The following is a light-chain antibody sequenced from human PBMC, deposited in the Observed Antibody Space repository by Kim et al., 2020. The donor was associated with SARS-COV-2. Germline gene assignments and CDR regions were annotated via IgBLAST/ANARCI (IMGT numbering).Light chain of an antibody. J-gene: IGLJ2*01. CDR2: SNN. CDR1: SSNIGSNY. V-gene: IGLV1-47*02. CDR3: AAWDDSLSSGV. Sequence: QSVLTQPPSASGTPGQRVTISCSGSSSNIGSNYVYWYQQLPGTAPKHLIYSNNQRPSGVPDRCSGSKSGTSASLAISGLRSDDEADYYCAAWDDSLSSGVFGGGTQLTVL.